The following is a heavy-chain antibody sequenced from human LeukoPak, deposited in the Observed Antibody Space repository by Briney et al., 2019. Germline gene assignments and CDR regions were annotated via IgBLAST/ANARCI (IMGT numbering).Heavy chain of an antibody. V-gene: IGHV3-11*04. J-gene: IGHJ6*03. CDR1: GFTFSDYY. Sequence: PGGSLRLSCAASGFTFSDYYMSWIRQAPGKGLEWVSYISSSGSTIYYADSVKGRFTISRDNAKNSLYLQMNSLRAEDTAVYYCARRVGYYDSSGYYYYYYMDVWGKGTTVTVSS. CDR2: ISSSGSTI. CDR3: ARRVGYYDSSGYYYYYYMDV. D-gene: IGHD3-22*01.